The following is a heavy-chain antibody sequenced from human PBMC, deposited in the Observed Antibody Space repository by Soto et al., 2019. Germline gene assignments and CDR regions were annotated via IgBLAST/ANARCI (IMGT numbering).Heavy chain of an antibody. V-gene: IGHV1-8*01. D-gene: IGHD2-15*01. J-gene: IGHJ4*02. Sequence: ASVKVSCKASGYTFTSYDINWVRQATGQGLEWMGWMNPNSGNTGYAQKFQGRVTMTRNTSISTAYMELSSLRSEDTAVYYCARGHHIGYCSGGSCYPFDYWGQGTLVTVSS. CDR3: ARGHHIGYCSGGSCYPFDY. CDR1: GYTFTSYD. CDR2: MNPNSGNT.